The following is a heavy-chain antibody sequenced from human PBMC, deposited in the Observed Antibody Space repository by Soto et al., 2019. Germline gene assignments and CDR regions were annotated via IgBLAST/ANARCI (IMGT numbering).Heavy chain of an antibody. CDR1: GLPVAGSY. Sequence: PGGSLRLSCVASGLPVAGSYMAWVRQAPGKGLEWASVIYNDGTTYYSQSVEGRFTISRDTSKNTLYLQMDRLRDEDTAVYYCVRPLPSGQTHARDVWGQGITVTVSS. CDR2: IYNDGTT. V-gene: IGHV3-53*01. CDR3: VRPLPSGQTHARDV. J-gene: IGHJ6*02. D-gene: IGHD3-10*01.